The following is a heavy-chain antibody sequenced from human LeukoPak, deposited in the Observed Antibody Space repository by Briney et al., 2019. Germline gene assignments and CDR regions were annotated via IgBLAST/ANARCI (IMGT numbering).Heavy chain of an antibody. CDR1: GFTLRNYA. Sequence: PGGSLRLSCAASGFTLRNYAMSWVRQAPGKGLEWVSTVSGSDTAYYADSVKGRFTISRDTSNNTLSLQMNSLRVEDTAVHYCAKRYRSGWTTDAFDIWGQGTMVTVSS. D-gene: IGHD6-19*01. V-gene: IGHV3-23*01. CDR3: AKRYRSGWTTDAFDI. J-gene: IGHJ3*02. CDR2: VSGSDTA.